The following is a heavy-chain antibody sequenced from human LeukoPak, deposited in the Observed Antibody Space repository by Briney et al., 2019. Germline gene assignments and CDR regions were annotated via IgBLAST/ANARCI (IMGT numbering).Heavy chain of an antibody. CDR3: AKGGYSSRWRNYFDS. J-gene: IGHJ4*02. V-gene: IGHV3-23*01. CDR2: ISGSGTGT. D-gene: IGHD6-19*01. CDR1: GFTFSSYA. Sequence: TGGSLRLSCAASGFTFSSYAMSWVRQAPGKGLEWVSTISGSGTGTYYADSVKGRFTISRDNSKYTLYLQMNSLRAHDTAVYYCAKGGYSSRWRNYFDSWGQGTLVTVSS.